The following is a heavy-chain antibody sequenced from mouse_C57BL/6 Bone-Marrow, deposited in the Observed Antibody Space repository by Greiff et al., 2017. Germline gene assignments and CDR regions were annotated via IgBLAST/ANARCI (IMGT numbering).Heavy chain of an antibody. CDR1: GFNIKDDY. Sequence: EVQLKESGAELVRPGASVKLSCTASGFNIKDDYMHWVKQRPEQGLEWIGWIDPENGDTEYASKFQGKATITADTSSNTAYLQLSSLTSEDTAVYYCTYDGGYCDVWGTGTTVTVSS. V-gene: IGHV14-4*01. CDR3: TYDGGYCDV. D-gene: IGHD2-12*01. J-gene: IGHJ1*03. CDR2: IDPENGDT.